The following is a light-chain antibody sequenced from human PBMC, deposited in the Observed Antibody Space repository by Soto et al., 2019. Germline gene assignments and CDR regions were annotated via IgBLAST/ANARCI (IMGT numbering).Light chain of an antibody. CDR1: SSDVGSYNL. CDR3: CSYAGSSTLV. J-gene: IGLJ2*01. CDR2: EGS. V-gene: IGLV2-23*01. Sequence: QSVLTKPASVSGSPGQSITISCTGTSSDVGSYNLVSWYQQYPGKAPKLMIYEGSKRPSGVSNRFSGSKSGNTASLTISGLQAEDEADYYCCSYAGSSTLVFGGGTKLTVL.